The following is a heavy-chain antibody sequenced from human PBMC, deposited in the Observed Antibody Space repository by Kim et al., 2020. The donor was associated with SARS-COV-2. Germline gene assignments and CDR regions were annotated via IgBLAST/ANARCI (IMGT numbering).Heavy chain of an antibody. CDR2: IYYSGST. V-gene: IGHV4-39*07. J-gene: IGHJ5*01. CDR1: GGSISSSSYY. Sequence: SETLSLTCTVSGGSISSSSYYWGWIRQPPGKGLEWIGSIYYSGSTYYNPSLKSRVTISVDTSKNQFSLKLSSVTAADTAVYYCARDGGYCSSTSCWGNW. CDR3: ARDGGYCSSTSCWGNW. D-gene: IGHD2-2*01.